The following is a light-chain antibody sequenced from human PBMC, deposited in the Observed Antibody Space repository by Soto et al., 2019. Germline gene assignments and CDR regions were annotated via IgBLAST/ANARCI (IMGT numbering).Light chain of an antibody. V-gene: IGKV3-20*01. Sequence: TGLTQSPSTPSLSPGERATLSCRACQSVSSSYLAWYQQKPGQAPRLLIYGASSRATGIPDRFSGSGSGTDFTLTISRLEPEEVAVYYCQQYGGSPLYTFGQG. CDR2: GAS. CDR3: QQYGGSPLYT. J-gene: IGKJ2*01. CDR1: QSVSSSY.